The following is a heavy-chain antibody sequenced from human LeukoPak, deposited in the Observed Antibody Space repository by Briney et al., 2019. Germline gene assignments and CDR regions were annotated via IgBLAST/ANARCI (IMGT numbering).Heavy chain of an antibody. CDR1: RFTFSSYSMN. J-gene: IGHJ6*03. CDR3: ARHRDYYYYYMDV. Sequence: GSLRLSCAASRFTFSSYSMNWVRQPPGKGLEWIGSIYYSGSTYYNPSLKSRVTISVDTSKNQFSLKLSSVTAADTAVYYCARHRDYYYYYMDVWGKGTTVTISS. CDR2: IYYSGST. V-gene: IGHV4-39*01.